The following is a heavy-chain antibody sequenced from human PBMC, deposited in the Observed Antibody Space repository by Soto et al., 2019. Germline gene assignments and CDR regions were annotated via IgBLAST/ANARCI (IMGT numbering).Heavy chain of an antibody. CDR1: GFTFSSYA. V-gene: IGHV3-23*01. CDR2: ISGSGGST. Sequence: SCAASGFTFSSYAMSWVRQAPGKGLEWVSAISGSGGSTYYADSVKGRFTISRDNSKNTLYLQMNSLRAEDTAVYYCAKDTGGSSSAFDAFDIWGQGTMVTVSS. J-gene: IGHJ3*02. CDR3: AKDTGGSSSAFDAFDI. D-gene: IGHD2-15*01.